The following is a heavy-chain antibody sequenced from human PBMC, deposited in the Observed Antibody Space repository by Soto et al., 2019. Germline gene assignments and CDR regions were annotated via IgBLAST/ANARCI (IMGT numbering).Heavy chain of an antibody. CDR1: GFTFSSYA. Sequence: GGSLRLSCAASGFTFSSYAMSWVRQAPGKGLEWVSAISGSGGSTYYADSVKGRFTISRDNSKNTLYLQMNSLRAEDTAVYYCAKLEGFGADHYYDSSGYYRTVRYWGQGTLVTVSS. CDR3: AKLEGFGADHYYDSSGYYRTVRY. J-gene: IGHJ4*02. V-gene: IGHV3-23*01. CDR2: ISGSGGST. D-gene: IGHD3-22*01.